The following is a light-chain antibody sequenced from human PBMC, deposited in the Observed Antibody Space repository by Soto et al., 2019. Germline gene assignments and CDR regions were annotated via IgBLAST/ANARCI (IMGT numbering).Light chain of an antibody. CDR2: GAS. CDR3: QQYNNWPPYT. J-gene: IGKJ2*01. Sequence: EIVMTQSPATLSVSPGERATLSCRASQSVSSYVAWYQQKPGRAPRLLIYGASTRATGISARFSGSGSGTEFTLTISSLQSEDFAVYYCQQYNNWPPYTFGQGTKVDIK. CDR1: QSVSSY. V-gene: IGKV3-15*01.